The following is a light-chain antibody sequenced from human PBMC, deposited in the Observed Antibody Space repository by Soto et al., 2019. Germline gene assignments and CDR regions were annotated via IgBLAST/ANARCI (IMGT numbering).Light chain of an antibody. CDR2: DVS. J-gene: IGLJ2*01. V-gene: IGLV2-14*01. Sequence: QSVLTQPASVSGSPGQSITISCTGTSSDVGGYNYVSWYQQHPGKAPKLMIYDVSNRPSGVSNRFSGSKSGNMASLTISGLQAEDEADYYCSSYTSSSPHVVFGGGTQLTVL. CDR1: SSDVGGYNY. CDR3: SSYTSSSPHVV.